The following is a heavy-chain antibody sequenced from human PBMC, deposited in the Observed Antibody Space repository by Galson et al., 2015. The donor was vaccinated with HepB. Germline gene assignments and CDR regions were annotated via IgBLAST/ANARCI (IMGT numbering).Heavy chain of an antibody. V-gene: IGHV3-23*01. CDR2: ISGSGAST. Sequence: SLRLSCAASGFTFSSYAMSWVRQAPGKGLEWVSAISGSGASTYSADSVKGRFTISRDNSKNTLYLQMNSLRAEDTAVYYCAKVAAAALGDLDYWGQGTLVTVSS. CDR3: AKVAAAALGDLDY. CDR1: GFTFSSYA. J-gene: IGHJ4*02. D-gene: IGHD6-13*01.